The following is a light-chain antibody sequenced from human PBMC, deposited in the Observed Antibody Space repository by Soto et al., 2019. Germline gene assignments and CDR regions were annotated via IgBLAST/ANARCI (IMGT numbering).Light chain of an antibody. V-gene: IGKV4-1*01. CDR2: WAS. J-gene: IGKJ1*01. CDR1: QSVLYSANNKNC. Sequence: DIVMTQSPDSLAVSLGERATINCKSSQSVLYSANNKNCLAWYQQKPGQPPKLLLYWASTRESGVPDRFSGSGSGTDFTLTISSLQAEDVAVYYCQQYYCTPRTFGQGTKVEIK. CDR3: QQYYCTPRT.